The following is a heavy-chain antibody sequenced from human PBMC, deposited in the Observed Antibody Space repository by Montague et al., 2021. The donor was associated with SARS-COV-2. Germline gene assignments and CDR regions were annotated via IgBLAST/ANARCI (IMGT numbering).Heavy chain of an antibody. CDR1: GGSISSSSYY. V-gene: IGHV4-39*07. CDR2: IYYSGST. Sequence: SETLSLTCTVSGGSISSSSYYWGWIRQPPGKGLEWIGSIYYSGSTYYNPSLKSRVTISVDTSKNQFSLKLSSVTAADTAVYYCARDRPPVATTFYYYYYGMDVWGQGTTVTVSS. D-gene: IGHD5-12*01. J-gene: IGHJ6*02. CDR3: ARDRPPVATTFYYYYYGMDV.